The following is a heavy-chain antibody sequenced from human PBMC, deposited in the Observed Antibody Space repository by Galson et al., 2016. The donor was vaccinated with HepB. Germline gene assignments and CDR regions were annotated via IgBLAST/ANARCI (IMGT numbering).Heavy chain of an antibody. J-gene: IGHJ4*02. D-gene: IGHD3/OR15-3a*01. CDR3: ARDQTFYDFWTGNHLDH. V-gene: IGHV3-30*03. CDR1: GFTFNTFG. Sequence: SLRLSCAASGFTFNTFGMHWVRQAPGKGLEWVALISFDGSSKYYVDSVKGRFTISRDNSKNTLFLQMNSLGVEDTAVYHCARDQTFYDFWTGNHLDHRGQGTLVTVSS. CDR2: ISFDGSSK.